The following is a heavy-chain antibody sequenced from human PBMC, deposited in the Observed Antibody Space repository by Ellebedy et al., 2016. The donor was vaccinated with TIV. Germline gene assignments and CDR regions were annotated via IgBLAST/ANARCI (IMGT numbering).Heavy chain of an antibody. V-gene: IGHV4-39*02. J-gene: IGHJ4*02. CDR3: AREKNALLWGYYFDY. CDR2: IYYSGST. D-gene: IGHD3-10*01. Sequence: SETLSLTXTVSGGSISSSSYYWGWIRQPPGKGLEWIGSIYYSGSTYYNPSLKSRVTISVDTSKNQFSLKLSSVTAADTAVYYCAREKNALLWGYYFDYWGQGTLVTVSS. CDR1: GGSISSSSYY.